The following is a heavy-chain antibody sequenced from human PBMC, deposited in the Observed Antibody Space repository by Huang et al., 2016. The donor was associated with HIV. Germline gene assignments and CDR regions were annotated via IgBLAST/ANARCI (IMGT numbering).Heavy chain of an antibody. J-gene: IGHJ6*03. Sequence: QLLLQESGPGLVKPSEALALTCAVSGGSIRSSDYHWGWIRQPPGKGLGGMGRIYYKGSTHYSPSLKSRVTIAVDTSKNLFFLNLTSMTAADTAVYYCARHREGPVAYYSGWGSHLNYMDVWGRGRTVVVSS. D-gene: IGHD3-10*01. CDR1: GGSIRSSDYH. CDR3: ARHREGPVAYYSGWGSHLNYMDV. V-gene: IGHV4-39*01. CDR2: IYYKGST.